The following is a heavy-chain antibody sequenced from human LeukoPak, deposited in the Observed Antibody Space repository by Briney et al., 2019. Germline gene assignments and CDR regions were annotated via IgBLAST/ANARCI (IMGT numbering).Heavy chain of an antibody. J-gene: IGHJ4*02. V-gene: IGHV3-33*08. Sequence: GGSLRLSCAASGFTFSSYGMHWVRQAPGKGLEWVAVIWYDGSNKYYADSVKGRFIISRDNSKNTLYLQMNSLRAEDTAVYYCAREIFDGYNSEPDYWGQGTLVTVSS. D-gene: IGHD5-24*01. CDR2: IWYDGSNK. CDR3: AREIFDGYNSEPDY. CDR1: GFTFSSYG.